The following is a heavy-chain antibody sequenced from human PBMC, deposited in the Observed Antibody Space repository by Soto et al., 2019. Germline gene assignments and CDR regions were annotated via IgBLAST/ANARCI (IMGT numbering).Heavy chain of an antibody. CDR3: ARTSGYYFFDS. CDR1: GYTFISYA. J-gene: IGHJ4*02. Sequence: ASVKVSCKASGYTFISYAMHWVRQAPGQRLKWMGWINTANGNTKYSQKFQGRVTITRDTSASTVYMELSSPISEDTAVYYCARTSGYYFFDSWGQGTLVTVSS. D-gene: IGHD3-22*01. CDR2: INTANGNT. V-gene: IGHV1-3*04.